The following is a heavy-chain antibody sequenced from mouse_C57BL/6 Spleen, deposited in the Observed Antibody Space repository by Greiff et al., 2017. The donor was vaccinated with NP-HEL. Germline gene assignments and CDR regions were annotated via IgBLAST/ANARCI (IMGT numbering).Heavy chain of an antibody. CDR1: GFTFSSYG. J-gene: IGHJ4*01. V-gene: IGHV5-6*01. Sequence: EVKLVESGGDLVKPGGSLKLSCAASGFTFSSYGMSWVRQTPDKRLEWVATISSGGSYTNYPDSVKGRYTITRDNAKNTLYLQLSSLKSEDTAMYYCAREGDPSYYDAMDYWGQGTSVTVSS. D-gene: IGHD3-3*01. CDR3: AREGDPSYYDAMDY. CDR2: ISSGGSYT.